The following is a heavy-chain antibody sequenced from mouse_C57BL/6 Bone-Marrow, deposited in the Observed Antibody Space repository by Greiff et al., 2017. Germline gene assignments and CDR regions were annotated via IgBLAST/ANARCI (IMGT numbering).Heavy chain of an antibody. CDR2: IWRGGST. CDR1: GFSLTSYG. V-gene: IGHV2-4*02. D-gene: IGHD1-1*01. CDR3: ARTRNYYGSIAY. Sequence: VQLQQSGPGLVQPSQSLSITCTASGFSLTSYGVHWVRQPPGKGLEWLGVIWRGGSTDYYAAFISRLSISKDNSKSQVFFKMNSLQADDTAIYYCARTRNYYGSIAYWGKGTLVTVSA. J-gene: IGHJ3*01.